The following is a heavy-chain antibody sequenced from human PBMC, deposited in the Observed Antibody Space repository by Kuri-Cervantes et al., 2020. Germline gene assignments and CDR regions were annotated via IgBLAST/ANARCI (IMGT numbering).Heavy chain of an antibody. J-gene: IGHJ4*02. Sequence: GESLKISCAASGFTFSNYGIHWVRQAPGKGLEWVAVISYDGSIRHYADSVKGRFTISRDNSKNTLYLQMNSLRAEDTAVYYCARPMVRGASPDYWGQGTLVTVSS. CDR2: ISYDGSIR. CDR3: ARPMVRGASPDY. V-gene: IGHV3-30*03. CDR1: GFTFSNYG. D-gene: IGHD3-10*01.